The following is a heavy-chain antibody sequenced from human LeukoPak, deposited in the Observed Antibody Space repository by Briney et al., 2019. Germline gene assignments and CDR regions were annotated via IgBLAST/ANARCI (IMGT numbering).Heavy chain of an antibody. Sequence: GGSLRLSCSASGFTFSDYYMSWIRQAPGKGLEWVSYISSSGSTIYYAGSVKGRFTISRDNSKNTLYLQMNSLRAEDTAVYYCARNLYYYDSSGYYYYWGQGTLVTVSS. CDR1: GFTFSDYY. D-gene: IGHD3-22*01. CDR2: ISSSGSTI. CDR3: ARNLYYYDSSGYYYY. V-gene: IGHV3-11*04. J-gene: IGHJ4*02.